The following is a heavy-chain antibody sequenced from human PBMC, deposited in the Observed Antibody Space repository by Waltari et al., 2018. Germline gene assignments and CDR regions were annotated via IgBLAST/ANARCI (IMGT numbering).Heavy chain of an antibody. CDR1: GGSISSFY. D-gene: IGHD3-3*01. Sequence: QVQLQESGPGLVKPSETLSLTCTVSGGSISSFYWSWIRQPPGKGLEWIGYIYFSGSTNYNPSLKRRVTMSLDTSKNQFSLKLSSVTAADTAVYYCARGVGVIVMPYFDSWGQGTLVTVSS. J-gene: IGHJ4*02. CDR2: IYFSGST. CDR3: ARGVGVIVMPYFDS. V-gene: IGHV4-59*01.